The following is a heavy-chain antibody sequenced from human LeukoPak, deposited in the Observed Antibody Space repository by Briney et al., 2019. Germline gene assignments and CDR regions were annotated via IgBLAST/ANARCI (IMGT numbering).Heavy chain of an antibody. D-gene: IGHD6-13*01. CDR1: GYTFTSYD. J-gene: IGHJ6*02. CDR3: ARNPEFESSSWYYYGMDV. CDR2: IIPILGIA. Sequence: SVKVSCKASGYTFTSYDINWVRQATGQGLEWMGRIIPILGIANYAQKFQGRVTITADKSTSTAYMELSSLRSEDTAVYYCARNPEFESSSWYYYGMDVWGQGTTVTVSS. V-gene: IGHV1-69*04.